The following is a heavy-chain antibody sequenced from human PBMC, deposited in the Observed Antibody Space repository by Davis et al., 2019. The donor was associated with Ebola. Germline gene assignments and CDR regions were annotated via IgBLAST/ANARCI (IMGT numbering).Heavy chain of an antibody. V-gene: IGHV1-46*01. CDR1: GYTFTSYY. J-gene: IGHJ3*02. D-gene: IGHD3-22*01. CDR2: INPSGGST. Sequence: ASVKVSCKASGYTFTSYYMHWVRQAPGQGLEWMGIINPSGGSTSYAQKFQGRVTMTRDTSTSTVYMELSSLRSEDTAVYYCARLQIAHTNLIVVPNDAFDIWGQGTVVTVSS. CDR3: ARLQIAHTNLIVVPNDAFDI.